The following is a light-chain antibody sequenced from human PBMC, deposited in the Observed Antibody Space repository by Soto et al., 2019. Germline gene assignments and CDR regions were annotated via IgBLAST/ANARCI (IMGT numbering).Light chain of an antibody. J-gene: IGKJ5*01. CDR2: DTT. V-gene: IGKV3-11*01. CDR1: QSVSTY. CDR3: HQRNT. Sequence: VLTQSPVTLSLSPGDRATLSCRASQSVSTYLAWYRQVPGQSPRLLIYDTTNRAAGIPPRFSGSRSGTALTLTISSVEPEDFALYYCHQRNTFGQGTRLEIK.